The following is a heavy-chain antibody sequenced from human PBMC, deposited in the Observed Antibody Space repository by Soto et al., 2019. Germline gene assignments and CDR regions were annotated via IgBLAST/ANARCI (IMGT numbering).Heavy chain of an antibody. D-gene: IGHD2-2*01. CDR3: AKDNRYHASRHSPGD. CDR2: ISGSGGGGATYYP. V-gene: IGHV3-23*01. CDR1: GFTFSNYA. Sequence: GSLRLSCAASGFTFSNYAMSWVRHAPGKGLEWVSTISGSGGGGATYYPYYADSVKGRFTISRDSSKNTVSLEMNSLRAEDTAGYYCAKDNRYHASRHSPGDWGQGTLVTVSS. J-gene: IGHJ4*01.